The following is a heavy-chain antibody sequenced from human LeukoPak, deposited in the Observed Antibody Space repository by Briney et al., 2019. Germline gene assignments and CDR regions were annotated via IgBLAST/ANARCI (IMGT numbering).Heavy chain of an antibody. V-gene: IGHV3-23*01. CDR1: GFTFSSYG. J-gene: IGHJ4*02. CDR3: AKDHTVTTTFDY. CDR2: ISGSGGST. D-gene: IGHD4-17*01. Sequence: GGSLRLSCAASGFTFSSYGMSWVRQAPGKGLEWVSAISGSGGSTYYADSVKGRFTISRDNSKNTLYLQMNSLRAEDTAVYYCAKDHTVTTTFDYWGQGTLVTVSS.